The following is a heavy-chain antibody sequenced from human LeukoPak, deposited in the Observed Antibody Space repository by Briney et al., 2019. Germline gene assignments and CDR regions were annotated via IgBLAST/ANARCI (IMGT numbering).Heavy chain of an antibody. Sequence: PGGSLRLSCAASGFTFSSYSMNWVRQAPGKGLEWVSYISSSGSTIYYADSVKGRFTISRDNAKNSLYLQMNSLRAEDTAVYYCARVYYDILTGYYTAGWFDPWGQGTLVTVSS. CDR3: ARVYYDILTGYYTAGWFDP. CDR1: GFTFSSYS. J-gene: IGHJ5*02. CDR2: ISSSGSTI. D-gene: IGHD3-9*01. V-gene: IGHV3-48*04.